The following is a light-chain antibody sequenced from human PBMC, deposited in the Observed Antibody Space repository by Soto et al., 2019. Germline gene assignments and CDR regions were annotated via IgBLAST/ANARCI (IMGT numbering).Light chain of an antibody. J-gene: IGKJ1*01. Sequence: EIVLTQSPVTLSLSPGERATLSCWASETVATNLAWYQQKPGQAPRLLISGASTRAAGISDRFRGSGSGTEFTLTISSLRSEDSAIYYCQQYFEWPPMTFGQGTKVDIK. V-gene: IGKV3-15*01. CDR2: GAS. CDR3: QQYFEWPPMT. CDR1: ETVATN.